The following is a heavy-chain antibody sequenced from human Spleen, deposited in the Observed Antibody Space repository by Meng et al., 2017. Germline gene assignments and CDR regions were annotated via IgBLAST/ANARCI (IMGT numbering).Heavy chain of an antibody. CDR2: IWYDGSNK. J-gene: IGHJ4*02. D-gene: IGHD5-18*01. CDR1: GFTFSSYG. CDR3: ARAGRYSYYYFDY. Sequence: GESLKISCAASGFTFSSYGMHWVRQAPGKGLEWVAVIWYDGSNKYYADSVKGRFTISRDNSKNTLYLQMNSLRAEDTAVYYCARAGRYSYYYFDYWGQGTLVTVSS. V-gene: IGHV3-33*08.